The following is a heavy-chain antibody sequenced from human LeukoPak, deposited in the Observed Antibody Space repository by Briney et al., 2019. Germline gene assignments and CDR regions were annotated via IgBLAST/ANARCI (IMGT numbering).Heavy chain of an antibody. CDR3: AKGNPLEGILGY. CDR2: IYYTGST. Sequence: PSETLSLTCSVSGASINSGGYYWSWIRQHPGKDLEWIGYIYYTGSTYYNPSLESRVTISLDTSKNQFSLELSSVTAADTAVYYRAKGNPLEGILGYWGQGTLVTVSS. V-gene: IGHV4-31*03. CDR1: GASINSGGYY. D-gene: IGHD3-3*01. J-gene: IGHJ4*02.